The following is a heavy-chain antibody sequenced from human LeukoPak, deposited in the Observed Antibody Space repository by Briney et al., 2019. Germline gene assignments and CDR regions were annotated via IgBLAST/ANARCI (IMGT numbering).Heavy chain of an antibody. D-gene: IGHD3-3*01. J-gene: IGHJ6*02. CDR1: GYTFTSYD. CDR2: MNPNSGNT. CDR3: ARAPIHAAYYDFWSGYYTGDYYYYYGMDV. V-gene: IGHV1-8*03. Sequence: ASVKVSCKASGYTFTSYDINWVRQATGQGLEWMGWMNPNSGNTGYAQKFQGRVTITRNTSISTAYMELSSLRSEDTAVYYCARAPIHAAYYDFWSGYYTGDYYYYYGMDVWGQGTTVTVSS.